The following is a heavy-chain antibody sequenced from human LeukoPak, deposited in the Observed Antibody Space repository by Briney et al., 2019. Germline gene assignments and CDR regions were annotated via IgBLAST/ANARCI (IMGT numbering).Heavy chain of an antibody. CDR1: GFTFSSYT. D-gene: IGHD4-23*01. CDR2: ISTSGGST. J-gene: IGHJ4*02. CDR3: AKVVDGGISVYYYFDY. Sequence: QPGGSLRLSCAASGFTFSSYTMNWVRLAPGKGLEWVSGISTSGGSTYYADSVKGRFTLSRDNSKNTLYLQMTSLRAEDTALYFCAKVVDGGISVYYYFDYWGQGTLVTVSS. V-gene: IGHV3-23*01.